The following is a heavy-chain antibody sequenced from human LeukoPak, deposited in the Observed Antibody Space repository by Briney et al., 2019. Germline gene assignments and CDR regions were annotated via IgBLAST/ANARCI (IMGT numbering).Heavy chain of an antibody. V-gene: IGHV4-61*02. D-gene: IGHD2/OR15-2a*01. J-gene: IGHJ4*02. Sequence: SETLSLTCTVSGGSISSGSYYWSWIRQPAGKGLEWIGRIYTSGSTNYNPSLKSRVTISVDTSKNQFSLKLSSVTAADTAVYYCARDIGIVTDYWGQGTLVTVSS. CDR2: IYTSGST. CDR3: ARDIGIVTDY. CDR1: GGSISSGSYY.